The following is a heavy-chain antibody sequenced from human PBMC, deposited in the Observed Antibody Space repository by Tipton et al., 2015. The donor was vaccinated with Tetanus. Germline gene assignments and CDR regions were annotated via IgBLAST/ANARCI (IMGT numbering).Heavy chain of an antibody. D-gene: IGHD6-19*01. Sequence: TLSLTCTVSGGSITSSFYWGWIRQAPGKGLEWVANIKYDESEKYYVDSVKGRFTISRDNAQTSLYLQMDSLRVEDAGVYHCARESRSVPGSVWGQGTLVTVSS. CDR1: GGSITSSFY. V-gene: IGHV3-7*01. CDR2: IKYDESEK. CDR3: ARESRSVPGSV. J-gene: IGHJ4*02.